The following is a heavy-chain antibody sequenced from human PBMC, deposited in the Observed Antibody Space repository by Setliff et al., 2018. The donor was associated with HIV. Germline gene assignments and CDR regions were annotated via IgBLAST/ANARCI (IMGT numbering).Heavy chain of an antibody. CDR2: IYYTGNT. CDR3: ARYSTLTTNFDY. Sequence: SETLSLTCAVSGGSISSSNWWSWVRQPPGKGLEWIGEIYYTGNTNYNPSLKSRVSISVDTSKNQFSLKLAFVTAADTAVYYCARYSTLTTNFDYWGQGTLVTVSS. D-gene: IGHD4-17*01. V-gene: IGHV4-4*02. J-gene: IGHJ4*02. CDR1: GGSISSSNW.